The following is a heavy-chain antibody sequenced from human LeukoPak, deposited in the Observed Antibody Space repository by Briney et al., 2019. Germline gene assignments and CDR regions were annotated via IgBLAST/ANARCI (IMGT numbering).Heavy chain of an antibody. CDR2: IYTSGST. D-gene: IGHD3-22*01. CDR3: ARVTGYMIEDYFDY. V-gene: IGHV4-61*02. J-gene: IGHJ4*02. Sequence: SETLSLTCTVPGGSISSGGYYWRWIRQPAGKGLEWIGRIYTSGSTNYNPSLKSRVTISVDTSKNQFSLRLSSVTAADTAVYYCARVTGYMIEDYFDYWGQGSLVTVSS. CDR1: GGSISSGGYY.